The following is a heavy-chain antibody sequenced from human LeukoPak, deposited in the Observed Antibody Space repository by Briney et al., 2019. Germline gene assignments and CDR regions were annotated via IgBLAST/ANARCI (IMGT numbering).Heavy chain of an antibody. V-gene: IGHV4-31*03. CDR2: IYYSRST. CDR3: ARGRRRDGYSN. J-gene: IGHJ4*02. D-gene: IGHD5-24*01. CDR1: GGSISSGGYY. Sequence: SETLSLTCTVSGGSISSGGYYWSWIRQHPGKGLEWIGYIYYSRSTYYNPSLKSRVTISVDTSKNQFSLKLSSVTAADTAVYYCARGRRRDGYSNWGQGTLVTVSS.